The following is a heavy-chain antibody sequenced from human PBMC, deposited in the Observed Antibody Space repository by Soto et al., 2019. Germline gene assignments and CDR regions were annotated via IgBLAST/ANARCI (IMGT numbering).Heavy chain of an antibody. V-gene: IGHV5-10-1*01. D-gene: IGHD3-3*01. J-gene: IGHJ6*02. CDR1: GYSFTSYW. CDR2: IDPSDSYT. CDR3: ARQYDFWSGYYSYYYYGMDV. Sequence: PGESLKISCKGSGYSFTSYWISWVRQMPGKGLEWMGRIDPSDSYTNYSPSFQGHVTISADKSISTAYLQWSSLKASDTAMYYCARQYDFWSGYYSYYYYGMDVWGQGTTVTVS.